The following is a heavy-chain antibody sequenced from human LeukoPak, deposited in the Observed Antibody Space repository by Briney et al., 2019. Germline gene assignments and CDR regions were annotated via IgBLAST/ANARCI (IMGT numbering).Heavy chain of an antibody. Sequence: GGSLRLSCAASGLTFSSHWMHWVRQAPGKGLVWVSRINTDGSSTTYADSAKGRFTISRDNAKNTLCLQMNSLRAEDTAVFYCARGLAVAGSDGPDYWGQGTLVTVSS. CDR2: INTDGSST. CDR3: ARGLAVAGSDGPDY. J-gene: IGHJ4*02. D-gene: IGHD6-19*01. CDR1: GLTFSSHW. V-gene: IGHV3-74*01.